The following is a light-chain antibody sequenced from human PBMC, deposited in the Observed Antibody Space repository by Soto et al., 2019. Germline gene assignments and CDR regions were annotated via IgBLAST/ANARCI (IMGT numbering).Light chain of an antibody. J-gene: IGKJ3*01. Sequence: EIVMTQSPATLSVSPGERATLSCRASQSVGSYLAWYQQKPGQAPRLLIYGASNRAPGIPARFSGSGSGTDFTLTISSLEPEDFVVYHCLQRSIGFTFGPGTKVDIK. CDR3: LQRSIGFT. CDR1: QSVGSY. CDR2: GAS. V-gene: IGKV3-11*01.